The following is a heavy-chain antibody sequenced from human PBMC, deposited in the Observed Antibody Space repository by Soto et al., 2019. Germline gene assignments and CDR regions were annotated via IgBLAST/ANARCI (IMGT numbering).Heavy chain of an antibody. Sequence: ASVKVSCNASAYTFTSYSMHWVRQAPGQRLEWMGWINAGNGNTKYSQKFQGRVTITRDTSASTAYMELSSLRSEDTAVYYCARGPAPGYYDSSGYSLGFQHWGQGTLVTVSS. CDR1: AYTFTSYS. CDR3: ARGPAPGYYDSSGYSLGFQH. V-gene: IGHV1-3*01. CDR2: INAGNGNT. D-gene: IGHD3-22*01. J-gene: IGHJ1*01.